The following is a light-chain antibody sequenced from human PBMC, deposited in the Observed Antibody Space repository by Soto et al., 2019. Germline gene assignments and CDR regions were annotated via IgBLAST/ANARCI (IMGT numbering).Light chain of an antibody. Sequence: IQLTQSPSYLSASVGDRVTITCRASQDINSYLAWYQQKPGKAPNXLIYAGTSLQSGVPSRFSGSGSGTELTITISSLQPEDFDTYYCQQLHVYPSTFGGGTKVDIK. CDR3: QQLHVYPST. J-gene: IGKJ4*01. CDR1: QDINSY. CDR2: AGT. V-gene: IGKV1-9*01.